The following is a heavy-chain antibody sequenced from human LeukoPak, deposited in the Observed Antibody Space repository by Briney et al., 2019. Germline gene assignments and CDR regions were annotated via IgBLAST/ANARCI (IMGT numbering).Heavy chain of an antibody. CDR3: AAQRGASLHDFWSTRLFDP. Sequence: SVKVSCKASGFTFHTSAMQWVRQARGQRLEGIGWIVLGSGNTVYSHKFHDRVIITRDMSTSTVYMELDSLGSEDTAVYYCAAQRGASLHDFWSTRLFDPWGQGTLVTVSS. CDR2: IVLGSGNT. D-gene: IGHD3-3*01. V-gene: IGHV1-58*02. CDR1: GFTFHTSA. J-gene: IGHJ5*02.